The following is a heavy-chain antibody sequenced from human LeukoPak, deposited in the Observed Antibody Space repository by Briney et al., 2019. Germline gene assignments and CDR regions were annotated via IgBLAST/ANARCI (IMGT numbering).Heavy chain of an antibody. CDR1: GFTFSNYG. CDR2: IRYDGRSQ. J-gene: IGHJ4*02. D-gene: IGHD5-24*01. V-gene: IGHV3-30*02. Sequence: PGGSLRLSCATSGFTFSNYGMHWVRQAPGKGPEWVAFIRYDGRSQYYANSVKGRFTISRDNSKNTLYLQMNSLRADDTAVYYCAKSGYNRFDYWGQGTLVTVSS. CDR3: AKSGYNRFDY.